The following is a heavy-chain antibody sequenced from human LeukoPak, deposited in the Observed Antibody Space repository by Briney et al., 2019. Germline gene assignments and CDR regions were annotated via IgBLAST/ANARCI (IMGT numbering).Heavy chain of an antibody. CDR3: ARDLRVEMATAYYYYYGMDV. D-gene: IGHD5-24*01. V-gene: IGHV3-66*01. Sequence: GGSLRLSCAASGFTVSSNCMSWVRQAPGKGLEWVSVIYSGGSTYYADSVKGRFTISRDNSKNTLYLQMNSLRAEDTAVYYCARDLRVEMATAYYYYYGMDVWGQGTTVTVSS. CDR1: GFTVSSNC. J-gene: IGHJ6*02. CDR2: IYSGGST.